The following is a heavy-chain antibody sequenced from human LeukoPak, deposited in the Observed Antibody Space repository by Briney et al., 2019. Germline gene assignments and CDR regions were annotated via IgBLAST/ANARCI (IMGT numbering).Heavy chain of an antibody. D-gene: IGHD3-10*01. CDR2: IIPILGIA. V-gene: IGHV1-69*04. CDR3: ARASYGSGSYLRPHYGMDV. J-gene: IGHJ6*02. Sequence: GASVKVSCKASGYTFTSYGISWVRQAPGQGLEWMGRIIPILGIANYAQKFQGRVTITADKSTSTAYMELSSLRSEDTAVYYCARASYGSGSYLRPHYGMDVWGQGTTVTVSS. CDR1: GYTFTSYG.